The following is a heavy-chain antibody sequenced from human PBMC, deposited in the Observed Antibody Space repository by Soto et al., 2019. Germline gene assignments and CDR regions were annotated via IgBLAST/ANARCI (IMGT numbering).Heavy chain of an antibody. CDR1: GYTFTYYG. V-gene: IGHV1-18*01. Sequence: ASVKVSCKASGYTFTYYGISWVRQAPGQGLEWMGWISPHNGDTNYAQRLQDRVTLTTDTSTSTAYMELRSLRYDDTAVYYCARDQSDNWFDPWGQGTLVTVSS. J-gene: IGHJ5*02. CDR3: ARDQSDNWFDP. CDR2: ISPHNGDT.